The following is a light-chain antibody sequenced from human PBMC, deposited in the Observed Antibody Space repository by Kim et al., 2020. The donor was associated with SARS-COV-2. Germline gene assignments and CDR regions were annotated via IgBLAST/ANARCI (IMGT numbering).Light chain of an antibody. CDR2: DSD. CDR3: QSYENNNQV. J-gene: IGLJ3*02. V-gene: IGLV6-57*03. Sequence: GTTGTLSCTRGHGDIANNYVQWYQQRPGSVPTLMIYDSDRRPSGVPDQFSGSIDSSSNSASLTISGLTTGDEADYHCQSYENNNQVFGGGTKVTVL. CDR1: HGDIANNY.